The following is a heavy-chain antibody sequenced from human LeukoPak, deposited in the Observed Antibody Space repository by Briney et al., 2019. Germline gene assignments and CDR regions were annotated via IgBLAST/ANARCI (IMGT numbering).Heavy chain of an antibody. CDR3: ARSSKSRRGLLISDY. CDR1: GGSISSSSYY. D-gene: IGHD3-10*01. Sequence: SETLSLTCTVSGGSISSSSYYWGWIRQPPGKGLEWIGSIYYSGSTYYNPSLKSRVTMSVDTSKNQFSLKLSSVTALDTAVYYCARSSKSRRGLLISDYWGQGTLVTVSS. V-gene: IGHV4-39*07. J-gene: IGHJ4*02. CDR2: IYYSGST.